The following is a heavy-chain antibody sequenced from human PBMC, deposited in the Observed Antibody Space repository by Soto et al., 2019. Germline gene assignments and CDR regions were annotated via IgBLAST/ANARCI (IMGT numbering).Heavy chain of an antibody. CDR2: VGVSGATT. CDR1: GFTFSSYA. Sequence: EVQLLESGGNLVQPGGSLRLSCAAFGFTFSSYAMSWVRQAPGKGLEWVSTVGVSGATTYYTDSVKGRFTISRDNSNNTLFLQMHSLRAEDTAIYYCAKFRAGLGSQTDSWGQGTLVTVSS. CDR3: AKFRAGLGSQTDS. J-gene: IGHJ4*02. D-gene: IGHD3-10*01. V-gene: IGHV3-23*01.